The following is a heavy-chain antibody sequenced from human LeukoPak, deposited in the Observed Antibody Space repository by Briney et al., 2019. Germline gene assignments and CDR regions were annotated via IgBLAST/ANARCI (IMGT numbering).Heavy chain of an antibody. J-gene: IGHJ4*02. V-gene: IGHV4-34*01. D-gene: IGHD1-26*01. Sequence: SETLSLTCAVYGGSFSGYYWSWIRQPPGKGLEWIGEINHSGSTNYNPSLKSRVTISVDTSKNQFSLKLSSVTAADTAVYYCARSLTVGVTAYWGQGTLVTASS. CDR1: GGSFSGYY. CDR2: INHSGST. CDR3: ARSLTVGVTAY.